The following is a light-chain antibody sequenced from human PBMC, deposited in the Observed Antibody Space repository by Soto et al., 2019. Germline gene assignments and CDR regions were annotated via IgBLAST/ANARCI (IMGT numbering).Light chain of an antibody. CDR2: GAS. J-gene: IGKJ3*01. V-gene: IGKV3D-15*01. CDR3: QQYNNWPYT. Sequence: MVMTQSPATLSVSPGERATLSCRASQSVSTKLAWSQQKPGQAPRLLIYGASTRATGIPARFSGSGPWTDFTLTISSLQSEDFAVYDCQQYNNWPYTFGPGTRVDIK. CDR1: QSVSTK.